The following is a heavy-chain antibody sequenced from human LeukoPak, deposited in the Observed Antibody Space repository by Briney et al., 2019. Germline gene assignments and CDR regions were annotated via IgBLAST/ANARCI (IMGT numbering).Heavy chain of an antibody. CDR1: GLTFDDYA. D-gene: IGHD2-15*01. J-gene: IGHJ3*02. CDR3: AKAGGGSNLGGAFDI. V-gene: IGHV3-9*01. Sequence: GGSLGLSCAASGLTFDDYAMHWVRQAPGKGLEWVSGISWNSGNVGYGDSVKGRFTISRDNAKNSLYLQMNSLRTEDTALYYCAKAGGGSNLGGAFDIWGQGTMVTVSS. CDR2: ISWNSGNV.